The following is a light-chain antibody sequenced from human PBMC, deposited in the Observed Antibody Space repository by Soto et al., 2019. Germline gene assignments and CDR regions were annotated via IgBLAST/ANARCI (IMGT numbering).Light chain of an antibody. V-gene: IGKV3-11*01. CDR2: DAS. CDR1: QSVSNY. J-gene: IGKJ1*01. Sequence: EIVLTQSPATLSLSPGERATLSCRASQSVSNYLAWYQQKPGQAPRLLIYDASNRASGIPARFSGSGSGTDFTLTISRLEPEDSAVYYCQHYGGSWTFGQGTKVDIK. CDR3: QHYGGSWT.